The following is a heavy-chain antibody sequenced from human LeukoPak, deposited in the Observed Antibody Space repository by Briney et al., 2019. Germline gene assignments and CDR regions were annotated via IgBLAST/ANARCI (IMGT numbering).Heavy chain of an antibody. D-gene: IGHD1-26*01. J-gene: IGHJ4*02. Sequence: GGSLRLSCAASGFTVSSNYMSWARQAPGKGLEWVSVIYSGGSTYYADSVKGRFTISRDNSKNTLYLQMNSLRAEDTAVYYCARDGSGSYYWDYWGQGTLVTVSS. CDR1: GFTVSSNY. CDR2: IYSGGST. CDR3: ARDGSGSYYWDY. V-gene: IGHV3-53*01.